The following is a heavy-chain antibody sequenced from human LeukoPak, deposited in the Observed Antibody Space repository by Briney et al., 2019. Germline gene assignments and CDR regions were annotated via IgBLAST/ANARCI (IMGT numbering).Heavy chain of an antibody. V-gene: IGHV4-31*03. J-gene: IGHJ5*02. CDR2: IYYSGST. D-gene: IGHD3-10*01. CDR3: ARVAMGYYGSGSYRWFDP. Sequence: SETLSLTCTVSGGSISSGGYYWSWIRQHPGKGLEWIGYIYYSGSTYYNPSLKSRVTISVDTSKNQFSLKLSSVTAAGTAVYYCARVAMGYYGSGSYRWFDPWGQGTLVTVSS. CDR1: GGSISSGGYY.